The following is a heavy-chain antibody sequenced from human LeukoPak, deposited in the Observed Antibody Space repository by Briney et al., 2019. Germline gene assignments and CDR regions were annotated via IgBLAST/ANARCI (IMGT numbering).Heavy chain of an antibody. D-gene: IGHD4-23*01. CDR2: ISPNSGGT. Sequence: ASVKVSCKASGYAFTGYYIHWVRQAPGQGLEWMGRISPNSGGTNYAQNFQGRVTMTRDTSISTAYMELTRLRSDDTAVYYCAREKYDGKSWDSWGQGTLVTVSS. J-gene: IGHJ4*02. V-gene: IGHV1-2*06. CDR1: GYAFTGYY. CDR3: AREKYDGKSWDS.